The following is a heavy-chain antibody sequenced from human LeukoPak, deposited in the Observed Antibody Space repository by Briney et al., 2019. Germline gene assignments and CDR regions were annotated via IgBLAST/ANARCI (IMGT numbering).Heavy chain of an antibody. D-gene: IGHD3-10*01. CDR3: ARGSMVPTTADY. J-gene: IGHJ4*02. V-gene: IGHV1-2*02. Sequence: ASVKVSRKASGYTFTGYYIHWVRQAPGQGLGWMGWINLTSGGTNYAQKFQGRVTMTRDTFISTAYMELSRLRSDDTAVYYCARGSMVPTTADYWGQGTLVTVSS. CDR2: INLTSGGT. CDR1: GYTFTGYY.